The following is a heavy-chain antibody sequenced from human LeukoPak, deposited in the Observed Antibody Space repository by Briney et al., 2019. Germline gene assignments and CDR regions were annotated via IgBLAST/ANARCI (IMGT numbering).Heavy chain of an antibody. CDR2: ISYDGSNK. CDR3: ARSLSSELGIGYFDY. J-gene: IGHJ4*02. D-gene: IGHD7-27*01. CDR1: GFTFSSYA. V-gene: IGHV3-30-3*01. Sequence: GGSLRLPCAASGFTFSSYAMHWVRQAPGKGLEWVAVISYDGSNKYYADSVKGRFTISRDNSKNTLYLQMNSLRAEDTAVYYCARSLSSELGIGYFDYWGQGTLVTVSS.